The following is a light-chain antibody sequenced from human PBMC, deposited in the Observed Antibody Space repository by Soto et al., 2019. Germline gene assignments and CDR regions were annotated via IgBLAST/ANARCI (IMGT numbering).Light chain of an antibody. Sequence: QSVLTQPPSVSGTPGQRVTISCSGSSSNIGTNVVNWYQQFPGTAPKLLIFNNNNRPSGVPDRFSGSKSGSSASLAISGLLSEDEADYYCAGWDESLSGPVFGGGTTLTVL. CDR2: NNN. CDR3: AGWDESLSGPV. J-gene: IGLJ3*02. CDR1: SSNIGTNV. V-gene: IGLV1-44*01.